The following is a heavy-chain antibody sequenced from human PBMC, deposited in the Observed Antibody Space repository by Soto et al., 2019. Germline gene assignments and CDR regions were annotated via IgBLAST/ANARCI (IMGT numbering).Heavy chain of an antibody. V-gene: IGHV1-8*01. Sequence: QVHLVQSGAEVKKPGASVRVSCKTSGYTFTSFDINWVRQATGQGLEWMGWLNPSSDNTVYAQKFQGRVTMTRNTAISTVYMELNSLRSEDTAVYYCARAVDEVRGVPDYGGQGTLVTVSS. CDR2: LNPSSDNT. CDR3: ARAVDEVRGVPDY. CDR1: GYTFTSFD. D-gene: IGHD3-10*01. J-gene: IGHJ4*02.